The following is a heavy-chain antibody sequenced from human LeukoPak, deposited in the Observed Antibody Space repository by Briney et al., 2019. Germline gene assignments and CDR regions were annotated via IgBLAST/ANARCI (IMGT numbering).Heavy chain of an antibody. V-gene: IGHV4-4*07. CDR2: LYSSRDT. CDR3: ARGSSGSTKRYYFDS. CDR1: GGSISGYY. D-gene: IGHD6-19*01. Sequence: PSETLSLTCTVSGGSISGYYWNWVRQPADRGLEWIGRLYSSRDTYYNPSLKSRLTMSVDTSKNQFSLKLRSVTAADTAVYYCARGSSGSTKRYYFDSWGQGALVTVPS. J-gene: IGHJ4*02.